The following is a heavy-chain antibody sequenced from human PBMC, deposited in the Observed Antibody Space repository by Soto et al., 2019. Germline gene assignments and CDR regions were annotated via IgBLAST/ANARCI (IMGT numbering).Heavy chain of an antibody. J-gene: IGHJ5*02. V-gene: IGHV4-39*01. D-gene: IGHD3-22*01. CDR1: GGSISSSSYY. CDR3: ARLYYYDSSGYANGFDP. Sequence: SETLSLTCTVSGGSISSSSYYWGWIRQPPGKGLEWIGSIYYSGSTYYNPSLKSRVTISVDTSKNQFSLKLSSVTAADTAVYYCARLYYYDSSGYANGFDPWGQGTLVTVSS. CDR2: IYYSGST.